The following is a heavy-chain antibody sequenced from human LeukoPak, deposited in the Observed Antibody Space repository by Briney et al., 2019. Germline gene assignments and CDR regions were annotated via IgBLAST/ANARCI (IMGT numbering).Heavy chain of an antibody. CDR3: ARSSSGWSDY. CDR2: MNPNSGNT. V-gene: IGHV1-8*01. J-gene: IGHJ4*02. CDR1: GYTFTSDD. D-gene: IGHD6-19*01. Sequence: GASVKASCKASGYTFTSDDINWVRQATGQGVEWMGGMNPNSGNTGYAQKFQGRVTMTRNTSISTAYMELSSLRSEDTAVYYCARSSSGWSDYWGQGTLVTVSS.